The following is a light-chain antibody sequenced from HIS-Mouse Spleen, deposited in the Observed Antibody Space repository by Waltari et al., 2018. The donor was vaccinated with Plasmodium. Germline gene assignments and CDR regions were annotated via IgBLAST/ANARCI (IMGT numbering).Light chain of an antibody. J-gene: IGLJ1*01. CDR1: SSDVGGFNY. Sequence: QSAMTQPRSVSGSPGQSVTISCTGPSSDVGGFNYFSWYHQHPGKAPKLMIYEVSKRPSGVPDLFSGSKSGNTASLTISGLQAEDEADYYCCSYAGSYTYVFGTGTKVTVL. CDR2: EVS. CDR3: CSYAGSYTYV. V-gene: IGLV2-11*01.